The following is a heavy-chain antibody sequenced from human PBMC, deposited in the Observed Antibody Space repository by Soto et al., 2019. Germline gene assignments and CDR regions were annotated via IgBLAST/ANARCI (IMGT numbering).Heavy chain of an antibody. CDR3: ARANYGSGSYGDWFDP. CDR2: IYYSGST. Sequence: PSETLSLTCTVSGGSISSGGYYWSWIRQHPGKGLEWIGYIYYSGSTYYNPSLKSRVTISVDTSKNQFSLKLSSVTAADTAVYYCARANYGSGSYGDWFDPWGQGTLVTVS. CDR1: GGSISSGGYY. J-gene: IGHJ5*02. V-gene: IGHV4-31*03. D-gene: IGHD3-10*01.